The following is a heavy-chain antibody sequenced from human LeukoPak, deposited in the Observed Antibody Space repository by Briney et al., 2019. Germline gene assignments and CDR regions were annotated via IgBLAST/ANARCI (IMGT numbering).Heavy chain of an antibody. V-gene: IGHV1-2*02. D-gene: IGHD3-22*01. CDR3: ASRRARYYYDSSGFEPRFDY. J-gene: IGHJ4*02. CDR2: INPNSGGT. CDR1: GYTFTGYY. Sequence: ASVKVSCKASGYTFTGYYMHWVRQAPGQGLEWMGWINPNSGGTNYAQKFQGRVTMTRDTSISTAYMELSRLRSDDTAAYYCASRRARYYYDSSGFEPRFDYWGQGTLVTVSS.